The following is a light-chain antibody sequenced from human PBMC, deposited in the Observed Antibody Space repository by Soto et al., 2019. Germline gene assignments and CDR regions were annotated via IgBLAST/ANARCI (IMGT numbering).Light chain of an antibody. CDR1: QSVNNK. CDR3: QQYNDWPPIT. J-gene: IGKJ1*01. Sequence: EIVMTQSPATLSVSPGERATLSCRASQSVNNKLAWYQQKPGQGPRLLIYDASTRATGIPARFSGIGSGTEFTLTNSSLQSEDFAVYDCQQYNDWPPITFGQGTKVEI. CDR2: DAS. V-gene: IGKV3-15*01.